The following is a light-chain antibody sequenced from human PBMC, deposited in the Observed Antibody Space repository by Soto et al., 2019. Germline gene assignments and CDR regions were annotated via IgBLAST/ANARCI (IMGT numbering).Light chain of an antibody. V-gene: IGLV1-40*01. CDR1: SSNIGADFG. CDR3: QSYDRSLSGGV. Sequence: QSVLTQPPSVSGAPGQTITISCTGSSSNIGADFGVHWYQQLPGAAPKLVIFVNTNRPSGVPDRFSGSKSGTSASLAITGLQAEDDADYYCQSYDRSLSGGVFGTGTKLTVL. J-gene: IGLJ3*02. CDR2: VNT.